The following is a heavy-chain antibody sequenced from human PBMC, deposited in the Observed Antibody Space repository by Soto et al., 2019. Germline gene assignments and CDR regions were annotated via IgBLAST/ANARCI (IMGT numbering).Heavy chain of an antibody. V-gene: IGHV1-69*01. CDR2: IIPIFGTA. J-gene: IGHJ5*02. Sequence: QVQLVQSGAEVKKPGSSVKVSCKASGGTFSSYAISWVRQAPGQGLEWMGGIIPIFGTANYAQKFQGRVTITADEATSTGYMELRSLSSEDTAVYYCARERGGYSGYDRSMYNWFDPWGQGTLVTVSS. D-gene: IGHD5-12*01. CDR1: GGTFSSYA. CDR3: ARERGGYSGYDRSMYNWFDP.